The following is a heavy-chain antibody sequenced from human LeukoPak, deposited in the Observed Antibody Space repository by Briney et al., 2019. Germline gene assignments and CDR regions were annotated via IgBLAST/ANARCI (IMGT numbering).Heavy chain of an antibody. CDR3: ARWFGELSADV. Sequence: GGSLRLSCAASGFTVSSNYMSWVRQAPGKGLEWVSVIYSGGSTYYADSVKGRFTISRDNSKNTLHLQMNSLRAEDTAVYYCARWFGELSADVWGKGTTVTVSS. V-gene: IGHV3-53*05. J-gene: IGHJ6*04. CDR1: GFTVSSNY. D-gene: IGHD3-10*01. CDR2: IYSGGST.